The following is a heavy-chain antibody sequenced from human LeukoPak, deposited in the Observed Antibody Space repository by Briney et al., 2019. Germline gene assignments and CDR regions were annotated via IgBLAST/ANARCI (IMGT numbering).Heavy chain of an antibody. J-gene: IGHJ3*02. CDR2: IYPGDSDT. D-gene: IGHD6-13*01. Sequence: GESLKISCKGSGYSFTTHWIAWVRQMPGKGLEWMGIIYPGDSDTRYSPSFQGQVTISAEKSISTAYLQWSSLEASDTAMYYCATPGIAANSRAFDIWGQGTMVTVSS. CDR1: GYSFTTHW. V-gene: IGHV5-51*01. CDR3: ATPGIAANSRAFDI.